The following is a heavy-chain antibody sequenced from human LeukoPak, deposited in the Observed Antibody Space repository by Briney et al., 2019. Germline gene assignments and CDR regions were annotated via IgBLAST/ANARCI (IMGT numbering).Heavy chain of an antibody. J-gene: IGHJ5*02. CDR2: INPNSGGT. D-gene: IGHD2-2*02. CDR3: ARVNQLLYGEDWFDP. CDR1: GYTITDYY. V-gene: IGHV1-2*02. Sequence: ASVKVSCKASGYTITDYYLHWVRQAPGQGLEWMGWINPNSGGTNYAQKFQGRVTMTRDTSISTAYMELSRLRSDDTAVYYCARVNQLLYGEDWFDPWGQGTLVTVSS.